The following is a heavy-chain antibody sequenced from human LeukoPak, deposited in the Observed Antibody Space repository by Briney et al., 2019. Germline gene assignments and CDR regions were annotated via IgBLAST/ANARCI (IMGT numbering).Heavy chain of an antibody. Sequence: ASVKVSCKAFGGTFSSYAISWVRQAPGQGLEWMGGIIPIFGTANYAQKFQGRVTITADESTSTAYMELSSLRSEDTAVYYCARLSVDCSSTSCYDYWGRGTLVTVSS. CDR3: ARLSVDCSSTSCYDY. CDR2: IIPIFGTA. V-gene: IGHV1-69*13. J-gene: IGHJ4*02. D-gene: IGHD2-2*01. CDR1: GGTFSSYA.